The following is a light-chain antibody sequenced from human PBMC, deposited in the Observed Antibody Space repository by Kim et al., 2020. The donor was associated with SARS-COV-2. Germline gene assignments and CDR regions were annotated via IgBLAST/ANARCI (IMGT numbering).Light chain of an antibody. CDR2: GAS. CDR1: QGIRND. CDR3: LQHYKYPYT. V-gene: IGKV1-6*01. J-gene: IGKJ2*01. Sequence: SASVRDTDTITCRASQGIRNDLAWFQQNPGKAPQLLIYGASSLHTGVPSRFSGSGSGTDFTLTISSLQPEDFATYYCLQHYKYPYTFGQGTKLEI.